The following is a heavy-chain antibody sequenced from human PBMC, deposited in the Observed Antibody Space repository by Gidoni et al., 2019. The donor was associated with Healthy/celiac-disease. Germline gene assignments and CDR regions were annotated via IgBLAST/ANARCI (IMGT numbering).Heavy chain of an antibody. V-gene: IGHV4-34*01. CDR3: ARGRPLQFDY. CDR1: GGSFSGYY. CDR2: INHSGST. D-gene: IGHD4-4*01. J-gene: IGHJ4*02. Sequence: QVQLQQWGAGLLKPSETLSLTCAVYGGSFSGYYWSWIRQPPGKGLEWIGEINHSGSTNYNPSLKSRVTISVDTSKNQFSLKLSSVTAADTAVYYCARGRPLQFDYWGQGTLVTVSS.